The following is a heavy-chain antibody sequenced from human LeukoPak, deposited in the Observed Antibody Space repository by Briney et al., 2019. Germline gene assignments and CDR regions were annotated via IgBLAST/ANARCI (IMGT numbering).Heavy chain of an antibody. CDR3: AKEFAAWNGPYYFDY. V-gene: IGHV3-21*04. D-gene: IGHD1-1*01. Sequence: GGSLRLSCAASGFTFSSYSMNWVRQAPGKGLEWVSSISSSSSYIYYADSVKGRFTISRDNAKNSLYLQMNSLRAEDTAVYYCAKEFAAWNGPYYFDYWGQGTLVTVSS. CDR2: ISSSSSYI. J-gene: IGHJ4*02. CDR1: GFTFSSYS.